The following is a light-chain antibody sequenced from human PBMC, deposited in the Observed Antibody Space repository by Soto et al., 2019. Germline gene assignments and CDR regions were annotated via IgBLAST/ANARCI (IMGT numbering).Light chain of an antibody. Sequence: QSVLTQPRSVSGSPGQSVTISCSGTSSDIGTYKYVSWYQQHPGKAPKLLIYSVTKRPSGVPDRFSGSRSGNTASLTISGLQAEDDADYYCCSFAGNYRIFGTGTKVTVL. CDR3: CSFAGNYRI. CDR2: SVT. V-gene: IGLV2-11*01. CDR1: SSDIGTYKY. J-gene: IGLJ1*01.